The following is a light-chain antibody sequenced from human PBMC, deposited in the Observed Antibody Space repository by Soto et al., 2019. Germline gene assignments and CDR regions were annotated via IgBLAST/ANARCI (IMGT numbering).Light chain of an antibody. J-gene: IGKJ4*01. CDR3: QQYSSMLS. V-gene: IGKV1-33*01. Sequence: DIRMTQSPSSLSAAVEDRVTIACQSSHDVSWNLNWFQQKPGEAPKLLIYDAANLERGVPSRFSGSGSGTYFTLTISSLQPEDVATYYCQQYSSMLSFGGGTEVDLK. CDR1: HDVSWN. CDR2: DAA.